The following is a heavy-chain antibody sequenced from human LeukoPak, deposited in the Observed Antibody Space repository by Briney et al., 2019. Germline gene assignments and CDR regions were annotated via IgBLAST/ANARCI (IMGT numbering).Heavy chain of an antibody. CDR3: ARVYYYGSAPDY. CDR2: IHYSGST. J-gene: IGHJ4*02. V-gene: IGHV4-59*12. Sequence: SETLSLTCTVSGGSISGYYWNWIRQPPGKGLEWIGYIHYSGSTNYNPSLNSRVTISVDTSKNQFSPKLSSVTAADTAVYYCARVYYYGSAPDYWGQGTLVTVSS. CDR1: GGSISGYY. D-gene: IGHD3-10*01.